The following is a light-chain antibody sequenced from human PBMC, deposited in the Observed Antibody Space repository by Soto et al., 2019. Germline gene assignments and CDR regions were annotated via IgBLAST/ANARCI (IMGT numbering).Light chain of an antibody. CDR2: DSD. CDR3: GAWDGSLSVVL. CDR1: SANIGSNY. J-gene: IGLJ2*01. Sequence: QSVLTQPPSVSAAPGQKVTISCSGSSANIGSNYVSWYQQLQGTAPKLVIYDSDRRPSEIPDRFSGSKSGTSATLDITGLKTGDEADYYCGAWDGSLSVVLFGGGTKLTVL. V-gene: IGLV1-51*01.